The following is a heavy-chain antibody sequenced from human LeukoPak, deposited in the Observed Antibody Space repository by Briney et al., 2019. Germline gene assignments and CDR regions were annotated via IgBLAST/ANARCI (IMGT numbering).Heavy chain of an antibody. V-gene: IGHV3-48*01. Sequence: RGAPRLSCEGSGFSFSAYNMNWVRQAPGKGLESVSYISSSSATIFYADSVKGRFTISRDNAKNSLYLQMNSLRPEDTAVYFCARDRHVPGLYYYYMDVWGKGTTVTVSS. D-gene: IGHD6-6*01. CDR1: GFSFSAYN. J-gene: IGHJ6*03. CDR2: ISSSSATI. CDR3: ARDRHVPGLYYYYMDV.